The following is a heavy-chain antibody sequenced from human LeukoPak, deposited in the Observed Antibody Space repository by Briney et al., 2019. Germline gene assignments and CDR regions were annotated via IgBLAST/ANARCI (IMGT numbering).Heavy chain of an antibody. Sequence: GGSLRLSCVASGFTFSNHAMTWVRQAPGKGLEWVSAISADAVDTFYAPSVKGRFTISRDNSKNTMYLQMNSLRAEDTAVYYCAREFWSVAGTEFFDYWGQGTLVTVSS. CDR3: AREFWSVAGTEFFDY. CDR1: GFTFSNHA. V-gene: IGHV3-23*01. J-gene: IGHJ4*02. D-gene: IGHD6-19*01. CDR2: ISADAVDT.